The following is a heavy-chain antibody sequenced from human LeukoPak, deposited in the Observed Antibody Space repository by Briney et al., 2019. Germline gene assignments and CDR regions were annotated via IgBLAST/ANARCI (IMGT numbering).Heavy chain of an antibody. V-gene: IGHV4-34*01. CDR1: GGSFSGYY. Sequence: KPSETLSLPCAVYGGSFSGYYWSWIRQPPGKGLEWIGEINHSGSTNYNPSLKSRVTISVDTSKNQFSLKLSSVTAADTAVYYCARGQVAAIPNWFDPWGQGTLVTVYS. CDR3: ARGQVAAIPNWFDP. J-gene: IGHJ5*02. CDR2: INHSGST. D-gene: IGHD2-2*02.